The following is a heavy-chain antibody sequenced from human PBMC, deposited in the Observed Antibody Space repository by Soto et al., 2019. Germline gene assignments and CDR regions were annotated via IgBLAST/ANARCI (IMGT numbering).Heavy chain of an antibody. CDR1: GFTFSSYS. D-gene: IGHD6-19*01. V-gene: IGHV3-9*01. J-gene: IGHJ6*02. Sequence: GGSLRLSCAASGFTFSSYSMNWVRQAPGKGLEWVSGISWNSGSIGYADSVKGRFTISRDNAKNSLYLQMNSLRAEDTALYYCAKGAVAGNYYYYGMDVWGQGTTVTVSS. CDR2: ISWNSGSI. CDR3: AKGAVAGNYYYYGMDV.